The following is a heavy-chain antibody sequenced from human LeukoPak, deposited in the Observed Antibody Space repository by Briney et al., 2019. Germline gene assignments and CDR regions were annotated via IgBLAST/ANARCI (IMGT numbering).Heavy chain of an antibody. V-gene: IGHV4-30-4*01. Sequence: SQTLSLTCTVSGGSISSGDYYWRWTRQPPGKGLEWIGNIYYSGSTYYNPSLKSRVTISVDTSKNQFSLKLSSVTAADMAVYYCARVPGGYDILTEGFFDYWGRGTLVTVSS. CDR1: GGSISSGDYY. D-gene: IGHD3-9*01. CDR2: IYYSGST. CDR3: ARVPGGYDILTEGFFDY. J-gene: IGHJ4*02.